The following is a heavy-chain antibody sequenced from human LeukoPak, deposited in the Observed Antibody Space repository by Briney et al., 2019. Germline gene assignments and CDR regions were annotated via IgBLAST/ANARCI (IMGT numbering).Heavy chain of an antibody. V-gene: IGHV4-34*01. Sequence: SETLSLTCAVYGGSFSGYYWSWLRQPPGKGLEWIGEINHSGSTNYNPSLKSRVTISVDTSKNQFSLKLSSVTAADTAVYYCARGAGTTMIVVVSASAFDIWGQGTMVTVSS. CDR3: ARGAGTTMIVVVSASAFDI. CDR1: GGSFSGYY. D-gene: IGHD3-22*01. J-gene: IGHJ3*02. CDR2: INHSGST.